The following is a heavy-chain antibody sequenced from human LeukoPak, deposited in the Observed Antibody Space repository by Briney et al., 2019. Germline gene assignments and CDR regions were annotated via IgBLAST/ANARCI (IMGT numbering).Heavy chain of an antibody. Sequence: GGSLRLSCAASGFTFSSCAMTWVRQAPGKGLEWVSGISSGGDTTYYADAVKGRVITSRDNAKNTQYLQMNSLRAEDTAVYFCARVRSSSWFDYWGQGTLVAVSS. J-gene: IGHJ4*02. CDR1: GFTFSSCA. V-gene: IGHV3-23*01. CDR2: ISSGGDTT. CDR3: ARVRSSSWFDY. D-gene: IGHD6-13*01.